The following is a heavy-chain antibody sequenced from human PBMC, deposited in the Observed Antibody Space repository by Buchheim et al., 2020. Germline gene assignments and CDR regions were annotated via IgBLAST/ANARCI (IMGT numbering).Heavy chain of an antibody. J-gene: IGHJ4*02. D-gene: IGHD5-18*01. CDR3: ARYHTAMAPYYFDY. CDR2: IKQDGSDK. CDR1: GFTFSSYW. Sequence: EVQLVESGGGLVQPGGSLRLSCAASGFTFSSYWMSWVRQAPGKGLEWVANIKQDGSDKYYVDSVKGRFTISRDNAEHSLYLQMNSLRAEDTAVYYCARYHTAMAPYYFDYWGQGTL. V-gene: IGHV3-7*01.